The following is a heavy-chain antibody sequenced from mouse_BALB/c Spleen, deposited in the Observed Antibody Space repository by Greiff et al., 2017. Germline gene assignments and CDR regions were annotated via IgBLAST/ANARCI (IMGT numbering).Heavy chain of an antibody. CDR3: ARSLSTVVAPFAY. CDR1: GFSLSRYS. J-gene: IGHJ3*01. CDR2: IWGGGST. V-gene: IGHV2-6-4*01. Sequence: QVQLKESGPGLVAPSQSLSITCTVSGFSLSRYSVHWVRQPPGKGLEWLGMIWGGGSTDYNSALKSRLSISKDNSKSQVFLKMNSLQTDDTAMYYCARSLSTVVAPFAYWGQGTLVTVSA. D-gene: IGHD1-1*01.